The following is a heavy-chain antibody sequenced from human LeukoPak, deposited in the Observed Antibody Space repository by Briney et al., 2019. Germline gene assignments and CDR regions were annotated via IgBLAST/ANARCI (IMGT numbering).Heavy chain of an antibody. V-gene: IGHV3-7*01. J-gene: IGHJ1*01. Sequence: PGGSLRLSYAASGFTFSSYWMSWVRQAPGKGLEWVANIKQDGSEKYYVDSVKGRFTISRDNAKNSLYLQMNSLRAEDTAVYYCAREVYCSSTSCYTGYFQHWGQGTLVTVSS. CDR3: AREVYCSSTSCYTGYFQH. CDR1: GFTFSSYW. CDR2: IKQDGSEK. D-gene: IGHD2-2*02.